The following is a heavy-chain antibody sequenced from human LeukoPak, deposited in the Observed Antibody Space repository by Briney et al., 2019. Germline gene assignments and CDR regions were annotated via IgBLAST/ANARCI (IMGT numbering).Heavy chain of an antibody. CDR2: IKQDGSEK. CDR3: ARIAAAGPYYYYYMGV. V-gene: IGHV3-7*01. CDR1: GFTFSSYW. J-gene: IGHJ6*03. D-gene: IGHD6-13*01. Sequence: GGSLRLSCAASGFTFSSYWMSWVRQAPGKGLEWVANIKQDGSEKYYVDSVKGRFTISRDNAKNSLYLQMNSLRAEDTAVYYCARIAAAGPYYYYYMGVWGKGTTVTVSS.